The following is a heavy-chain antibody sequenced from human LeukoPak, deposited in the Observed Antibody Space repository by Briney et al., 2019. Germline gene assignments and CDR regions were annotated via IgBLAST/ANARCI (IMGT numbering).Heavy chain of an antibody. CDR1: GGSISSSSYY. CDR3: ARDPLYYYDSSGSNNYAFDI. CDR2: IYYSGST. Sequence: SETLSFTCTVSGGSISSSSYYWGWIRQPPGKGLEWIGSIYYSGSTYYNPSLKSRVTISVDTSKNQFSLKLSSVTAADTAVYYCARDPLYYYDSSGSNNYAFDIWGQGTMVTASS. D-gene: IGHD3-22*01. J-gene: IGHJ3*02. V-gene: IGHV4-39*07.